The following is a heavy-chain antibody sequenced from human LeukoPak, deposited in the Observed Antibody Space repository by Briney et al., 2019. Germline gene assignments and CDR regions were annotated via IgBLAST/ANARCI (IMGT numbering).Heavy chain of an antibody. V-gene: IGHV3-9*03. J-gene: IGHJ4*02. CDR3: AKDASGYPRSPFDY. Sequence: GRSLRLSCAASGFTFDDYAMHWVRHAPGKGLEWVSGTSWNSGSIGYADSVKGRFTISRDNAKNSLYLQMNSLRAEDMALYYCAKDASGYPRSPFDYWGQGTLVTVSS. CDR2: TSWNSGSI. CDR1: GFTFDDYA. D-gene: IGHD3-9*01.